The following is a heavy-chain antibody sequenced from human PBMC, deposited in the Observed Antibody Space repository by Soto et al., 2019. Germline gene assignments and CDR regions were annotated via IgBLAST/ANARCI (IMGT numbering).Heavy chain of an antibody. D-gene: IGHD5-12*01. CDR1: GFSFTNFT. CDR2: IGASGDIT. CDR3: AKSSGVLATTGGAFDF. J-gene: IGHJ3*01. V-gene: IGHV3-23*01. Sequence: EVQLLESGGGLVQPGGSLRLSCAASGFSFTNFTMSWVRQAPGKGLEWVAGIGASGDITWYVDSVKGRLSISRDNSKNTLYLQLNSLRFEDTAVYYCAKSSGVLATTGGAFDFWGQGTMVTVSS.